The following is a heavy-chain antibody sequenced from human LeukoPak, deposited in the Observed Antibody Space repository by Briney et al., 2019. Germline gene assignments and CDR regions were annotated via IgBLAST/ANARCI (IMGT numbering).Heavy chain of an antibody. D-gene: IGHD6-13*01. CDR2: IIPIFGTA. J-gene: IGHJ5*02. CDR1: GGTFSSYA. Sequence: ASVKVSCKASGGTFSSYAISWVRQAPEQGLEWMGGIIPIFGTANYAQKFQGRVTITADESTSTAYMELSGLRSEDTAVYYCARDSGIAAAGRNNWFDPWGQGTLVTVSS. CDR3: ARDSGIAAAGRNNWFDP. V-gene: IGHV1-69*13.